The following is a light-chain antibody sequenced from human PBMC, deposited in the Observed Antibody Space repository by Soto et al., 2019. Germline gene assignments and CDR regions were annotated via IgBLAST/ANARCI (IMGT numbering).Light chain of an antibody. CDR2: DAS. J-gene: IGKJ3*01. Sequence: EIVLTQSPATLSLSPGERATLSCRASQSVSSSLAWYQHKPGQAPRLLIYDASNRATGIPARFSGSGSGTDFTLTISSLEPEDFAVYYCQQRSNWLFTFGPGTKVAIK. CDR1: QSVSSS. V-gene: IGKV3-11*01. CDR3: QQRSNWLFT.